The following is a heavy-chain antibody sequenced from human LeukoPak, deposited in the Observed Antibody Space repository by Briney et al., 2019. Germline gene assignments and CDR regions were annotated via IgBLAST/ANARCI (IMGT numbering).Heavy chain of an antibody. CDR1: GFTFDDYA. D-gene: IGHD4-17*01. CDR2: ISWNSGSI. J-gene: IGHJ4*02. V-gene: IGHV3-9*01. Sequence: GGSLRLYCAASGFTFDDYAMHWVRQAPGKGLEWVSGISWNSGSIGYADSVKGRFTISRDNSKNTLYLQMNSLRAEDTAVYYCAREGTTVTTSTVYWGQGTLVTVSS. CDR3: AREGTTVTTSTVY.